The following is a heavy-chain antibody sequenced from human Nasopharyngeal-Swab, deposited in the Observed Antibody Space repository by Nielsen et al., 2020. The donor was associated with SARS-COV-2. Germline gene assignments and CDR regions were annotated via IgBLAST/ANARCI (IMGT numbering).Heavy chain of an antibody. J-gene: IGHJ4*01. D-gene: IGHD5-18*01. CDR2: INHSGST. CDR3: ARGRGYSYGWGY. CDR1: GWTFSGYY. Sequence: SETLSLTCAAYGWTFSGYYWSWIRQPPGKGLEWIGEINHSGSTNYNPSLKSRVTISVDTSKNQFSLKLSSVAAADAAVYYCARGRGYSYGWGYWGQGTLVTVSS. V-gene: IGHV4-34*01.